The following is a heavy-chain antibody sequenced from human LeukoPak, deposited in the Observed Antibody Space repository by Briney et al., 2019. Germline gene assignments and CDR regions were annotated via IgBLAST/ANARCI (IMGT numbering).Heavy chain of an antibody. Sequence: SQTLSLTCTVSGGSISSGDYYWSWIRQPPGKGLEWIGYIYYSGSTYYNPSLKSRVTISVDTSKNQFSLKLSSVTAADTAVYYCASYYYDSSGYPDAFDIWGQGTMVTVPS. V-gene: IGHV4-30-4*01. D-gene: IGHD3-22*01. CDR1: GGSISSGDYY. CDR2: IYYSGST. CDR3: ASYYYDSSGYPDAFDI. J-gene: IGHJ3*02.